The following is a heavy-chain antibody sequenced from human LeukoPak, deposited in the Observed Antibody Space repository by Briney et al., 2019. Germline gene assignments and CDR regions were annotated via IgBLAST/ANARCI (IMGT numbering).Heavy chain of an antibody. D-gene: IGHD3-22*01. V-gene: IGHV1-46*01. J-gene: IGHJ4*02. CDR3: ARDQGDYYDSSGYHMDY. CDR2: INPSGGST. CDR1: GYTFTSYY. Sequence: ASVKVSCKASGYTFTSYYMHWVRQAPGQGLEWMGIINPSGGSTSYAQKFQGRVTMTRDTSTNTVYMELSSLRSEDTAVYYCARDQGDYYDSSGYHMDYWGQGTLVIFSS.